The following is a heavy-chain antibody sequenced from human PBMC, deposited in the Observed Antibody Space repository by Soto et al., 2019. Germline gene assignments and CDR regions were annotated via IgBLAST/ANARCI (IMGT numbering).Heavy chain of an antibody. J-gene: IGHJ6*02. CDR3: AREYPTTTYYYGMDV. V-gene: IGHV4-4*02. Sequence: SETLSLTCAVSGGSISSSNWWSWVRQPPGKGLEWIGEIYHSGSTNYNPSLKSRVTISVDTSKNQFSLKLSSVTAADTAVYYCAREYPTTTYYYGMDVWGQGTTVTVSS. CDR2: IYHSGST. D-gene: IGHD1-1*01. CDR1: GGSISSSNW.